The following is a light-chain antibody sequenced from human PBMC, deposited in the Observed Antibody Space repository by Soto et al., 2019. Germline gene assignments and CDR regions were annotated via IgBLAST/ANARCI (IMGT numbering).Light chain of an antibody. J-gene: IGKJ5*01. CDR1: QDISNW. V-gene: IGKV1-12*02. CDR3: QQANSFHS. Sequence: DIQMTQSPSSVSASVGDRVTITCRASQDISNWLAWYQQKPGKAPKLLIFAASSLQGGVPSRFSGSGSGTDFTLTIISLQPEDFATYYCQQANSFHSFGQGTRLEIK. CDR2: AAS.